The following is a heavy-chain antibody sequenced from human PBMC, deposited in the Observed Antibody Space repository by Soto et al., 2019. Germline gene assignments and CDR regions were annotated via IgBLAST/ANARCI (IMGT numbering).Heavy chain of an antibody. CDR2: IYWDDDK. V-gene: IGHV2-5*02. J-gene: IGHJ4*02. Sequence: QITLKESGPTLVKPTQTLTXXCXXXGFSLSTSEVGVGWXRXPPGKALEWLALIYWDDDKRYSPSLKSRLTITKDTSKNQVVLTMTNMDPVDTAXXYCXXXXDXYYFNFWGQGTLVTVSS. CDR3: XXXXDXYYFNF. CDR1: GFSLSTSEVG.